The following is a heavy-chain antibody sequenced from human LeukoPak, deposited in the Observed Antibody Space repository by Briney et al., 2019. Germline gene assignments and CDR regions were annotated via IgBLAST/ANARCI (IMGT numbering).Heavy chain of an antibody. V-gene: IGHV1-69*06. D-gene: IGHD3-22*01. Sequence: GASVKVSCKASGGSFSNFGISWERQAHGQGLEWMGGILPVSNTANNAQNFQGRVTFTADTSTGTAYMELSSMRSEDTAVYYCARADRYYYDSSGPLGPWGQGTLVTVSS. J-gene: IGHJ5*02. CDR2: ILPVSNTA. CDR1: GGSFSNFG. CDR3: ARADRYYYDSSGPLGP.